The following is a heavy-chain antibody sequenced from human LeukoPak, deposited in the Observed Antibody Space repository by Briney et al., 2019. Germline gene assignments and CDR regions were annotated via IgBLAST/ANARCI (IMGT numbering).Heavy chain of an antibody. V-gene: IGHV1-18*01. CDR3: AREYMVRGVIITYYGMDV. CDR1: GYTFTSYG. D-gene: IGHD3-10*01. J-gene: IGHJ6*02. Sequence: ASVKVSCKASGYTFTSYGISWVRQAPGQGLEWMGWISAYNGNTNYAQKLQGRVTMTTDTSTSTAYMELRSLRSDDTAVYYCAREYMVRGVIITYYGMDVWGQGTTVTVSS. CDR2: ISAYNGNT.